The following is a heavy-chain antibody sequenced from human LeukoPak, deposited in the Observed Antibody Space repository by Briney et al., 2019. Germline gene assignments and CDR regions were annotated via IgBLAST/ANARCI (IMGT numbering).Heavy chain of an antibody. V-gene: IGHV1-69*05. CDR3: ARDRGERDSTWSLPAHGFDI. Sequence: VKVSCKASGGTFSSYAINWVRQAPGQGLEWMGRIFPIFRTANYSQKFQGRVTVTTDESTSTAYMELSSLRPADTAMYYCARDRGERDSTWSLPAHGFDIWGQGTMVTVSS. J-gene: IGHJ3*02. CDR2: IFPIFRTA. D-gene: IGHD6-13*01. CDR1: GGTFSSYA.